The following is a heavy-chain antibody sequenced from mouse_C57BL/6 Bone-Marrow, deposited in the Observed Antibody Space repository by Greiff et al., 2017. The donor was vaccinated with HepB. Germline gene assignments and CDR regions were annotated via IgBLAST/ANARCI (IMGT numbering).Heavy chain of an antibody. Sequence: LQESGPELVKPGASVKISCKASGYAFSSSWMNWVKQRPGKGLEWIGRIYPGDGDTNYNGKFKGKATLTADKSSSTAYMQLSSLTSEDSAVYFCASTTVVAPYWGQGTLVTVSA. CDR3: ASTTVVAPY. J-gene: IGHJ3*01. D-gene: IGHD1-1*01. CDR1: GYAFSSSW. CDR2: IYPGDGDT. V-gene: IGHV1-82*01.